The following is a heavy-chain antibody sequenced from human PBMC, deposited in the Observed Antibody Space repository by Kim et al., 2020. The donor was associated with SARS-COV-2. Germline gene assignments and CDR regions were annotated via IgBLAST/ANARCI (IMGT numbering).Heavy chain of an antibody. Sequence: SETLSLTCTVSGYSISSGYYWGWIRQPPGKGLEWIGSIYHSGSTYYNPSLKSRVTISVDTSKNQFSLKLSSVTAADTAVYYCARRVRGKQQLDYYFDYWGQGTLVTVSS. CDR3: ARRVRGKQQLDYYFDY. CDR1: GYSISSGYY. D-gene: IGHD6-13*01. CDR2: IYHSGST. J-gene: IGHJ4*02. V-gene: IGHV4-38-2*02.